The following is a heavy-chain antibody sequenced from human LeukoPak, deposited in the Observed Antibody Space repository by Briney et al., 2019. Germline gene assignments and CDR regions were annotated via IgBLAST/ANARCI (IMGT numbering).Heavy chain of an antibody. J-gene: IGHJ4*01. V-gene: IGHV3-74*01. Sequence: GGSLRLSCVASELSLSNYWMHWVRQAPGKGLVWVSQISPDGGNIRFTDSVQGRFTISRDNAKNTLYLQMNSLRLEDTAVYYCAADNFGPKTFDYWGHGTQVTVSS. CDR2: ISPDGGNI. D-gene: IGHD3-10*01. CDR3: AADNFGPKTFDY. CDR1: ELSLSNYW.